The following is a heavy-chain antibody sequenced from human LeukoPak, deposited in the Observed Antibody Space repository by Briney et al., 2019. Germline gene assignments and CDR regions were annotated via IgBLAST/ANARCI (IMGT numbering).Heavy chain of an antibody. CDR2: ISSSSSYI. CDR3: ARGIGWQLEGPGFDY. CDR1: GFTFSSYS. J-gene: IGHJ4*02. D-gene: IGHD6-6*01. Sequence: PGGSLSLSCAASGFTFSSYSMNWVRQAPGKGLEWVSSISSSSSYIYYADSVKGRFTISRDNAKNSLYLQMNSLRAEDTAVYYCARGIGWQLEGPGFDYWGQGTLVTVSS. V-gene: IGHV3-21*01.